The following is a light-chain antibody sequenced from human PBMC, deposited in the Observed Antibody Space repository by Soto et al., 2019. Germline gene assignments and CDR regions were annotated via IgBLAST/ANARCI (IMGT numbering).Light chain of an antibody. CDR1: SSDVGGYNY. J-gene: IGLJ2*01. Sequence: QSALTQPTSASGSPGQSVTISCTGTSSDVGGYNYVSWYQQHPGKAPKLMIYEVSKRPSGVPDRFSGSKSGNTAALTVSGRQAEDEDDYYCSSYAGSNNSKVFGGGTKVTVL. V-gene: IGLV2-8*01. CDR3: SSYAGSNNSKV. CDR2: EVS.